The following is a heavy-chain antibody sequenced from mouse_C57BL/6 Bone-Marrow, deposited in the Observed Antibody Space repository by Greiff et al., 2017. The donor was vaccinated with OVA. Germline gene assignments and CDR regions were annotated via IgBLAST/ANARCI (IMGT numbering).Heavy chain of an antibody. CDR2: ILPGSGST. V-gene: IGHV1-9*01. CDR3: ARRSYYYGSSYRFYYAMDY. CDR1: GYTFTGYW. Sequence: VKLMESGAELMKPGASVKLSCKATGYTFTGYWIEWVKQRPGHGLEWIGEILPGSGSTNYNEKFKGKATFTADTSSNTAYMQLSSLTTEDSAIYYCARRSYYYGSSYRFYYAMDYWGQGTSVTVSS. D-gene: IGHD1-1*01. J-gene: IGHJ4*01.